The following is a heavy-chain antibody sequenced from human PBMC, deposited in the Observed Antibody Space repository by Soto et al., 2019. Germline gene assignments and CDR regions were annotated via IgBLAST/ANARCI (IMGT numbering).Heavy chain of an antibody. V-gene: IGHV4-31*03. CDR3: ARESDWPRGYFES. Sequence: SETLSLTCSFAGGSISSGYYFCTWIRQRPGEGLEWIGYISYSGSTNYNPSLESRITMSVDTSKNQFSLKLNSVTAADTAVYYCARESDWPRGYFESWGQGIQVTVSS. J-gene: IGHJ4*02. CDR2: ISYSGST. CDR1: GGSISSGYYF. D-gene: IGHD2-21*01.